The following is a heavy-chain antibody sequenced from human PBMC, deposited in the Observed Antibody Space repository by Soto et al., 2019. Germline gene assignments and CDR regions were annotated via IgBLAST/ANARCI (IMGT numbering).Heavy chain of an antibody. V-gene: IGHV3-30*18. D-gene: IGHD2-2*01. CDR3: AKDYCSSTSCRYYYYYYGMDV. CDR2: ISYDGSNK. CDR1: GFTFSSYG. Sequence: GGSLRLSCAASGFTFSSYGMHWVRQAPGKGLEWVAVISYDGSNKYYADSVKGRFTISRDNSKNTLYLQMNSLRAEDTAVYYCAKDYCSSTSCRYYYYYYGMDVWGQGTTVTVYS. J-gene: IGHJ6*02.